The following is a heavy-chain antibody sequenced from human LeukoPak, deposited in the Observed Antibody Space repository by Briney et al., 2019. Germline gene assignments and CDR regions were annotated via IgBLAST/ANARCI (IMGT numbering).Heavy chain of an antibody. CDR2: INPKSGGT. Sequence: ASVKVSCKASGYTFTGYYMHWVRQAPGQGLEWMGWINPKSGGTNYAQKFQGRVTMIRDTSISTAYMEMSRLRSDDTAVYCCARNLWFGESSDAFDMWGQGTMVTVSS. CDR1: GYTFTGYY. CDR3: ARNLWFGESSDAFDM. V-gene: IGHV1-2*02. D-gene: IGHD3-10*01. J-gene: IGHJ3*02.